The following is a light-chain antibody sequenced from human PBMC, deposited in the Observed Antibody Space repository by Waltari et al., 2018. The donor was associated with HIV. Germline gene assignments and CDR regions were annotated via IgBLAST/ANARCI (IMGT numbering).Light chain of an antibody. CDR1: QSVSSRY. Sequence: EIVLTQSPATLSLSPGDRATLSCVASQSVSSRYLAWYQQKPGLAPRLLIYDASSRATGIPDRFSGSGSGTDFTLTISRLEPEDFAVYYCQQYGSSPTFGQGTKVEIK. CDR2: DAS. J-gene: IGKJ1*01. V-gene: IGKV3D-20*01. CDR3: QQYGSSPT.